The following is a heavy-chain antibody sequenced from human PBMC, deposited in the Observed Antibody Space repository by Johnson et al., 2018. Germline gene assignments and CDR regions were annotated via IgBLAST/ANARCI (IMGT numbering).Heavy chain of an antibody. CDR3: ARDTAMMTLGGFIGDYMDV. CDR1: GGSIGSGNYY. CDR2: IYITGRT. D-gene: IGHD3-16*02. V-gene: IGHV4-61*02. J-gene: IGHJ6*03. Sequence: QVQLQESGPGLVKPGQTLSLTCTVSGGSIGSGNYYWRWIRQPAGKGLEWIGRIYITGRTNYNPSLNGRITISVDTSKNQFSLKLSSVTAADTAVDYCARDTAMMTLGGFIGDYMDVWGKGTTVTVSS.